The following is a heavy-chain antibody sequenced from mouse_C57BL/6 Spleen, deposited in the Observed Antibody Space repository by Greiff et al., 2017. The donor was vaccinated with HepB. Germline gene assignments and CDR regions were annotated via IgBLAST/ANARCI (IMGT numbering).Heavy chain of an antibody. CDR2: IYPRSGNT. D-gene: IGHD2-4*01. J-gene: IGHJ4*01. V-gene: IGHV1-81*01. CDR3: ARGGYDYDPYYYAMDY. Sequence: QVQLQQSGAELARPGASVKLSCKASGYTFTSYGISWVKQRTGQGLEWIGEIYPRSGNTYYNEKFKGKATLTADKSSSTAYMALRSLTSEDSAVYFCARGGYDYDPYYYAMDYWGQGTSVTVSS. CDR1: GYTFTSYG.